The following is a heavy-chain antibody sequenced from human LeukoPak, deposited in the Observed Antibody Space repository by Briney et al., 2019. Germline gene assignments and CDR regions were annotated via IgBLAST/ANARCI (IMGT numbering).Heavy chain of an antibody. CDR3: AREAKDILTGWLYYYYYMDV. V-gene: IGHV3-7*01. Sequence: GGSLRLSCAASGFTFSSYWMSWVRQAPGKGLEWVANIKQDGSEKYYVDSVKGRFTISRDNAKNSLYLQMNSLRAEDTAVYYCAREAKDILTGWLYYYYYMDVWGKGTTVTVSS. J-gene: IGHJ6*03. CDR1: GFTFSSYW. CDR2: IKQDGSEK. D-gene: IGHD3-9*01.